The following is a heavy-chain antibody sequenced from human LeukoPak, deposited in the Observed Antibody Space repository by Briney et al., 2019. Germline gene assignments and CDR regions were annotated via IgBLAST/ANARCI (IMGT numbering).Heavy chain of an antibody. D-gene: IGHD3-3*01. CDR3: ARDFSFSGLLSGYRSPPYL. Sequence: ASVKVSCKASGYTFTSYDINWVRQAPGQGLEWMGWISPYSGTTNYAEKFQGRLIMTTDTSTSTAYMELRSLGSDDTAVYYCARDFSFSGLLSGYRSPPYLWGQGTLVTVSS. CDR1: GYTFTSYD. V-gene: IGHV1-18*01. CDR2: ISPYSGTT. J-gene: IGHJ4*02.